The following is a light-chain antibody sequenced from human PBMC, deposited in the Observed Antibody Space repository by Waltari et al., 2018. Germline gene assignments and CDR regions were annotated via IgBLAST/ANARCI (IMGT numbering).Light chain of an antibody. CDR3: MQALQTPWT. CDR1: QSLLHSNGNTY. J-gene: IGKJ1*01. Sequence: DIVMTQTPLSLPVTPGEPASISCRSSQSLLHSNGNTYLYWYLQKPGQPPRLLIYRVSKRFSVVPDRFSGSGSGTDFTLKISRVEAEDVGVYYCMQALQTPWTFGQGTKVEIK. CDR2: RVS. V-gene: IGKV2-29*02.